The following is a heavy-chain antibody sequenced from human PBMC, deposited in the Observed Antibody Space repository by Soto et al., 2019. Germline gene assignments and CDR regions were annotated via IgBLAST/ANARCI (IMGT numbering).Heavy chain of an antibody. D-gene: IGHD3-16*02. J-gene: IGHJ4*02. V-gene: IGHV1-18*01. CDR2: ISAYNGNT. CDR3: AREIMITFGGVIVTPTHFDY. Sequence: GLEWMGWISAYNGNTNYAQKLQGRVTMTTDTSTSTAYMELRSVRSDDTAVYYCAREIMITFGGVIVTPTHFDYWGQGTLVSVSS.